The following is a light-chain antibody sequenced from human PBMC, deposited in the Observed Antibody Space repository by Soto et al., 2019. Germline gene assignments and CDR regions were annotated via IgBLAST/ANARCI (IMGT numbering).Light chain of an antibody. V-gene: IGKV3-15*01. Sequence: EIVFTQPPSTLSLSPAERAALSCRASQSVSNNYLAWYQQKPGQAPRRLIYGASTRATGIPARFSGSGSGTEFTLTISSLQSEDFAVYYCQQYNNWPRTFGQGTKVDIK. CDR3: QQYNNWPRT. CDR2: GAS. J-gene: IGKJ1*01. CDR1: QSVSNN.